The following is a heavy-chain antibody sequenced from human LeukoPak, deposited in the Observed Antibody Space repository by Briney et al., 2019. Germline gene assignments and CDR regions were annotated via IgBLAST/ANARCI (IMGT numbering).Heavy chain of an antibody. J-gene: IGHJ4*02. V-gene: IGHV1-18*01. CDR2: ISAYNGNT. Sequence: ASVKASGKASGYTFTSYGISWVRQPPGQGLEWMGWISAYNGNTNYAQKIQGRVTMTTDTSTSTAYMELRSLRSDDTAVYYCARGLGGTENYYYDSSGYYFEDYWGQGTLVTVSS. CDR1: GYTFTSYG. D-gene: IGHD3-22*01. CDR3: ARGLGGTENYYYDSSGYYFEDY.